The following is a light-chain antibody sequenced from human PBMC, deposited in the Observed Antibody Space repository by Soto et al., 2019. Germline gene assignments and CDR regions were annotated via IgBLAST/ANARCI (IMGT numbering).Light chain of an antibody. J-gene: IGLJ1*01. CDR2: DVS. CDR1: SSDVGNYNY. CDR3: SSYTTSNTFYV. Sequence: QSALTQPASVSGSPGQSITISCTGTSSDVGNYNYVSWYQQHPGKAPKLMIYDVSSRPSGVSNRFSGSKSGNTASLTISGLQAEDEADYYCSSYTTSNTFYVFGTGTKLTAL. V-gene: IGLV2-14*01.